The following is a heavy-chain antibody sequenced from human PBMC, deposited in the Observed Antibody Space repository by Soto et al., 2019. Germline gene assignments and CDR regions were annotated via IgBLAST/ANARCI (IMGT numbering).Heavy chain of an antibody. J-gene: IGHJ6*02. Sequence: EVQLVESGGGLVQPGGSLRLSCAASGFTFSSYWMSWVHQAPGKGLEWVANIKQDGSEKYYVDSVKCRFTISRDNAKNSLYLQMNSLRAEDSAVYYCARNGPAPTQPMDVWGQGTTVTVSS. CDR2: IKQDGSEK. V-gene: IGHV3-7*05. CDR1: GFTFSSYW. D-gene: IGHD2-2*01. CDR3: ARNGPAPTQPMDV.